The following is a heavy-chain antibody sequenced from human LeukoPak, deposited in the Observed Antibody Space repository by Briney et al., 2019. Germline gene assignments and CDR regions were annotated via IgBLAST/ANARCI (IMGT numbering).Heavy chain of an antibody. Sequence: GGSLRLSCAASGFTFSSYGMHWVRQAPGKGLEWVAVISYDGSNKYYADSVKGLFTISRDNSKNTLYLQMNSLRAEDTAVYYCAKDSSSWYYFDYWGQGTLVTVSS. CDR2: ISYDGSNK. D-gene: IGHD6-13*01. J-gene: IGHJ4*02. CDR3: AKDSSSWYYFDY. CDR1: GFTFSSYG. V-gene: IGHV3-30*18.